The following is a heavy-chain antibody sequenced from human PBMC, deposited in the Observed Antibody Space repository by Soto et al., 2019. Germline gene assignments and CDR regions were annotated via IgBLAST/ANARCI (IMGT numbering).Heavy chain of an antibody. Sequence: SETLSLTCTVSGGSISSGGYYWSWIRQHPGKGLEWIGYIYYSGSTYYNPSPKSRVTISVDTSKNQFSLKLSSVTAADTAVYYCARESLSITIFGVVIPNWFDPWGQGTLVTVSS. J-gene: IGHJ5*02. CDR2: IYYSGST. D-gene: IGHD3-3*01. CDR3: ARESLSITIFGVVIPNWFDP. CDR1: GGSISSGGYY. V-gene: IGHV4-31*03.